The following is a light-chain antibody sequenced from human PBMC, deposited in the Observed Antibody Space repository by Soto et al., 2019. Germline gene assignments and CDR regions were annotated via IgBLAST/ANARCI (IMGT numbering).Light chain of an antibody. CDR1: SSDVGGYSY. CDR2: EVS. Sequence: QSALTQPASVSGSPGQSITISCTGTSSDVGGYSYVSWYQQHPGKAPKLMIYEVSHRPSGVSNRFSGSKSGNTASLTISGLQAEDEADYYCSSYTSNSTLDVFGTGTKVTVL. V-gene: IGLV2-14*01. CDR3: SSYTSNSTLDV. J-gene: IGLJ1*01.